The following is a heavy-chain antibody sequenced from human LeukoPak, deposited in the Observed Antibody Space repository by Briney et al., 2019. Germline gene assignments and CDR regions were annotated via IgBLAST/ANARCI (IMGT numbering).Heavy chain of an antibody. Sequence: PGGSLRLSCAASGFTFSSYWMSWVRQAPGKGLEWVANIKQDGSEKYYVDSVKGRFTISRDNAKNSLYLQMNSLRAEDTAVYYCAKHSLITMVRGVPDAFDIWGQGTMVTVSS. J-gene: IGHJ3*02. V-gene: IGHV3-7*01. CDR1: GFTFSSYW. CDR2: IKQDGSEK. D-gene: IGHD3-10*01. CDR3: AKHSLITMVRGVPDAFDI.